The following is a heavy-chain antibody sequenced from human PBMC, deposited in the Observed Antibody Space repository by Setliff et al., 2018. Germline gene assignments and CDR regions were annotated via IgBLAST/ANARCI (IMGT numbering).Heavy chain of an antibody. CDR1: GFTFSRNG. CDR3: ARSYNFWSGPALDV. Sequence: PGGSLRLSCAASGFTFSRNGMNWVRQAPGKGLGWVSDISSSSSTIYYADSVKGRFTISRDNAQNSLYLQMNSLRAEDTAVYYCARSYNFWSGPALDVWGKGTTVTVSS. V-gene: IGHV3-48*01. CDR2: ISSSSSTI. D-gene: IGHD3-3*01. J-gene: IGHJ6*04.